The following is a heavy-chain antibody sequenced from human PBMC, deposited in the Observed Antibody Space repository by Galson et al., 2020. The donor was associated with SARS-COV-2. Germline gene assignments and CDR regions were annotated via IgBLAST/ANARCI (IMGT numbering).Heavy chain of an antibody. Sequence: GGSLRLSCAASGFTFSSYGMHWVRQAPGKGLEWVAVIWYDGSNKYYADSVKGRFTISRDNSKNTLYLQMNSLRAEDTAVYYCARDLNGSSGWSLSWYFDLWGRGTLVTVSS. V-gene: IGHV3-33*01. CDR1: GFTFSSYG. CDR3: ARDLNGSSGWSLSWYFDL. CDR2: IWYDGSNK. D-gene: IGHD6-19*01. J-gene: IGHJ2*01.